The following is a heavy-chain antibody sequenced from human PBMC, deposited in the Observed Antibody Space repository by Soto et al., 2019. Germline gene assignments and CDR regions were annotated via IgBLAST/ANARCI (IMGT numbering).Heavy chain of an antibody. CDR2: IRDKVNKYAT. D-gene: IGHD3-3*01. J-gene: IGHJ6*02. CDR3: GYDFWSGYYSVGQTSGMDV. CDR1: GFTFSGSA. Sequence: EVQLVESGGGLVQPGGSLKLSCAASGFTFSGSAIHWVRQASGKGLEWVGRIRDKVNKYATAYAASVTGRFTISRDDSKNMAYLQRNSLKTEDTAVYYCGYDFWSGYYSVGQTSGMDVWGQGTTVTVSS. V-gene: IGHV3-73*02.